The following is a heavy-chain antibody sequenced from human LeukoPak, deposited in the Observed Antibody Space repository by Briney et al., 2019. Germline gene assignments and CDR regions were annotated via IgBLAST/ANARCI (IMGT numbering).Heavy chain of an antibody. V-gene: IGHV1-2*02. Sequence: ASVKGSCKASGYTFTDYYIHWVRQAPGQGLEWMGWINPNSGGTDYAQKFQGRVTMTRDTSISTAYMELSRARADDTAVYYCARLNVVRGLYYFVYWGQGTLVTVSS. CDR3: ARLNVVRGLYYFVY. D-gene: IGHD3-10*01. CDR1: GYTFTDYY. J-gene: IGHJ4*02. CDR2: INPNSGGT.